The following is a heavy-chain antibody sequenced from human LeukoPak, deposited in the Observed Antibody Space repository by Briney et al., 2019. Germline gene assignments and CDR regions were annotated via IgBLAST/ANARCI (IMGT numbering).Heavy chain of an antibody. D-gene: IGHD5-24*01. CDR3: AKEKEMATIWGFFDY. J-gene: IGHJ4*02. CDR1: GFTFSSYA. Sequence: PGGSLRLSCAASGFTFSSYAMHWVRQAPGKGLEWVAVVSYDGTNKYYADSVKGRFTISRDNSKNTLYLQMNSLRAEDTAAYYCAKEKEMATIWGFFDYWGQGALVTVSS. CDR2: VSYDGTNK. V-gene: IGHV3-30*04.